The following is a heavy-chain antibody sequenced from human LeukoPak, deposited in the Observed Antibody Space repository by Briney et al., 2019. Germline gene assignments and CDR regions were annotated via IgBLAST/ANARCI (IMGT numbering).Heavy chain of an antibody. CDR1: GFTFSSYA. CDR2: ICGSGGST. Sequence: PGGSLRLSCAACGFTFSSYAMSWVRQAPGKGVECVSDICGSGGSTYYADSVKGRFTISRDNSKNTLYLQMNSRRAEDTAVYYCAKDTAAADAWGVFDYWGQGTLVTVSS. CDR3: AKDTAAADAWGVFDY. D-gene: IGHD3-16*01. J-gene: IGHJ4*02. V-gene: IGHV3-23*01.